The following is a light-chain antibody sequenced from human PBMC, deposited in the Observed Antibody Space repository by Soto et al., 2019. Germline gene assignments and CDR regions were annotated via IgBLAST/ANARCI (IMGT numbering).Light chain of an antibody. CDR2: GAS. V-gene: IGKV1-39*01. CDR3: QQSYNVLSWT. CDR1: QSISNY. Sequence: DIQMTQSPASLSASVGDRVTITCRSSQSISNYLDWYQQKPGKAPYLLINGASTLQSGVPSRFRASGSGTDFTLTISSLQPEDFASYYCQQSYNVLSWTFGQGTKVDIK. J-gene: IGKJ1*01.